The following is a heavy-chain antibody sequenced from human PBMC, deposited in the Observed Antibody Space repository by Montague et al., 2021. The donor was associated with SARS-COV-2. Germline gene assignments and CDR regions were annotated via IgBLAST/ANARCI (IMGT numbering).Heavy chain of an antibody. CDR3: ARVHYYTGYVDS. J-gene: IGHJ4*02. V-gene: IGHV4-59*01. Sequence: SETLSLTCTVSGGSMRDYYWSWIRKPPGEGLEWIGYIYYSGSTDYNLSLNSRVTLSLETSKNQFSLNLRSVTAADTAFYYGARVHYYTGYVDSWGQGTLVSGSS. D-gene: IGHD3-22*01. CDR1: GGSMRDYY. CDR2: IYYSGST.